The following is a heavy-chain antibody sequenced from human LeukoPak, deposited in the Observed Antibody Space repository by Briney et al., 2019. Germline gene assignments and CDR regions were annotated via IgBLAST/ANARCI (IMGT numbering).Heavy chain of an antibody. V-gene: IGHV1-2*02. Sequence: ASVKVSCKASGYTFTGYYMHWVRQAPGQGLEWMGWINPNSGGTNYAQKFQGRVTMTRDTSISTAYMELSRLRSDDTAVYYCARHTTGYNSPRDSFNIWGQGTMVTVSS. D-gene: IGHD1-1*01. CDR3: ARHTTGYNSPRDSFNI. CDR2: INPNSGGT. CDR1: GYTFTGYY. J-gene: IGHJ3*02.